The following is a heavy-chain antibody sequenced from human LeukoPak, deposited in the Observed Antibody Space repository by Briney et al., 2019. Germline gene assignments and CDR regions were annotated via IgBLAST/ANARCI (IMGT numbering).Heavy chain of an antibody. J-gene: IGHJ4*02. V-gene: IGHV4-59*01. D-gene: IGHD2-15*01. CDR3: ARVGGYCSGGSCYSFDY. CDR2: IYYSGST. CDR1: GGSISSYY. Sequence: SETLSLTCSVSGGSISSYYWSWFRQPPGKGPDWIAYIYYSGSTNYNPSLKSRVTISVDTSKNQLSLKLTSVTAADTAVYYCARVGGYCSGGSCYSFDYWGQGTLVTVSS.